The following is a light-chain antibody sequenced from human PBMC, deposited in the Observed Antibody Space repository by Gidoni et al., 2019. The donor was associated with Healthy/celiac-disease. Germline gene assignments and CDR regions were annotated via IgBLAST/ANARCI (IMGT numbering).Light chain of an antibody. CDR3: QQYTNWPGGT. V-gene: IGKV3-15*01. J-gene: IGKJ1*01. CDR2: GAS. CDR1: QSVSSN. Sequence: EIVMTQSPATLSLSPGERATLACRASQSVSSNLAWYQQKPGQAPRLLIYGASTRATGIPARFSGSGSGTEFTLTISSLQSEDFAVYYCQQYTNWPGGTFGQGTKVEIK.